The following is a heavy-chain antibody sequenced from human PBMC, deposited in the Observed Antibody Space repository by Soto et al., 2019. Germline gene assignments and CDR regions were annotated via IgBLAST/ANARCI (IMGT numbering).Heavy chain of an antibody. J-gene: IGHJ4*02. CDR2: IIPILGTA. V-gene: IGHV1-69*08. CDR3: AREMVVAATEDSEGMIDY. CDR1: GGTFSSYT. D-gene: IGHD2-15*01. Sequence: SVKVSCKASGGTFSSYTISWVRQAPGQGLEWMGRIIPILGTANYAQKFQGRVTITADKSTSTAYMELSSLRSEDTAVYYCAREMVVAATEDSEGMIDYWGQGTLVTVSS.